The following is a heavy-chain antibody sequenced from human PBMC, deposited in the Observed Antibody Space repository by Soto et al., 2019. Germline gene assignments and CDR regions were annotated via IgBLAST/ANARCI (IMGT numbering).Heavy chain of an antibody. V-gene: IGHV1-69*06. J-gene: IGHJ6*02. D-gene: IGHD2-2*01. CDR2: IIPIFGTA. Sequence: ASVKVSCKASGGTFSSYAISWVRQAPGQGLEWMGGIIPIFGTANYAQKFQGRVTITADKSTSTAYMELSSLRSEDTAVYYCASTAARGRLYYYYGMDVWGQGTTVTVSS. CDR1: GGTFSSYA. CDR3: ASTAARGRLYYYYGMDV.